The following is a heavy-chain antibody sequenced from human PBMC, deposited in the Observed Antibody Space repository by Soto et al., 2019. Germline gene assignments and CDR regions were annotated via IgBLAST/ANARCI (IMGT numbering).Heavy chain of an antibody. J-gene: IGHJ3*02. D-gene: IGHD1-26*01. CDR2: INSDGSST. Sequence: GGALRLSCAAPGFTFSIYWMHWVREAPGKGLVWVSRINSDGSSTSYADSVKGRFTISRDNAKNTLYLQMNSLRAEDTAVYYCARARSGRDAFDIWGQGTMVTVSS. V-gene: IGHV3-74*01. CDR3: ARARSGRDAFDI. CDR1: GFTFSIYW.